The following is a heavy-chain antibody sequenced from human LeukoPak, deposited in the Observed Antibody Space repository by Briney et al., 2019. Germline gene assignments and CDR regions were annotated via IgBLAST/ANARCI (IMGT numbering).Heavy chain of an antibody. CDR2: FDPEDGET. CDR3: ATAAYCGGDCYPDWYFDL. Sequence: ASVKVSCKVSGYTLTELSMHWVRQAPGKGLEWMGGFDPEDGETIYAQKFQGSVTMTEDTSTDTAYMELSSLRSEDTAVFYCATAAYCGGDCYPDWYFDLWGRGTLVTVSS. D-gene: IGHD2-21*02. V-gene: IGHV1-24*01. CDR1: GYTLTELS. J-gene: IGHJ2*01.